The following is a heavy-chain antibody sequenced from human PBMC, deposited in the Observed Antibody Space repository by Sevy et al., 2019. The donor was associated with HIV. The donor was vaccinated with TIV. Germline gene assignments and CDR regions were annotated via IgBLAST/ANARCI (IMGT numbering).Heavy chain of an antibody. Sequence: GGSLRLSCAASGFTFSSYSMNWVRQAPGKGLEWVSSISSSSSYIYYADSVKGRFTISRDNAKNSLYLQMNSLRAEDTAVYYCARVLGNHRVMKYYFDYWGQGTLVTVSS. V-gene: IGHV3-21*01. D-gene: IGHD3-16*01. J-gene: IGHJ4*02. CDR3: ARVLGNHRVMKYYFDY. CDR1: GFTFSSYS. CDR2: ISSSSSYI.